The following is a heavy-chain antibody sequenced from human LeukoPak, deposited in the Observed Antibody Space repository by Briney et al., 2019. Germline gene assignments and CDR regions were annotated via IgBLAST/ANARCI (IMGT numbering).Heavy chain of an antibody. V-gene: IGHV3-23*01. CDR2: ISGSGGST. D-gene: IGHD2-2*01. CDR1: GFTFSSYA. CDR3: VRDHCSSTSCTGYYFDY. J-gene: IGHJ4*02. Sequence: GGSLRLSCAASGFTFSSYAMSWVRQAPGKGLEWVSAISGSGGSTYYADSVKGRFTISRDNAKNSLYLQMNSLRAEDTAVYYCVRDHCSSTSCTGYYFDYWGQGTLVTVSS.